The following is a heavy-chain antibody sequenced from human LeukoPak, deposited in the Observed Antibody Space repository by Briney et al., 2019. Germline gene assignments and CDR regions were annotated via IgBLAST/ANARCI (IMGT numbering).Heavy chain of an antibody. J-gene: IGHJ4*02. D-gene: IGHD2-15*01. CDR3: AKAPVTTCRGAFCYPFDY. CDR1: GFTLSSYA. Sequence: GGSLRLSCAASGFTLSSYAMSSVRQAPGKGLEWVSAISDAGNTYHAGSVKGRFTISRDSTKNTLFLQMNRLRPEDAAVYYCAKAPVTTCRGAFCYPFDYWGQGTLVTVSS. V-gene: IGHV3-23*01. CDR2: ISDAGNT.